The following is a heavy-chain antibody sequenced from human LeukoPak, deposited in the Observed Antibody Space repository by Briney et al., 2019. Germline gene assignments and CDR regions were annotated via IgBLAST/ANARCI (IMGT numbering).Heavy chain of an antibody. CDR3: AKDLHDYGNYVGWFDS. Sequence: GGSLRLSCVASGFTFSSYAMDWVRQAPGKGLEWVSAISGSGGNTYYADSVKGRFTISRDHFKTTLFLQMNSLRAEDTAVYYCAKDLHDYGNYVGWFDSWGQGTLVTVSS. CDR2: ISGSGGNT. CDR1: GFTFSSYA. V-gene: IGHV3-23*01. D-gene: IGHD4-11*01. J-gene: IGHJ5*01.